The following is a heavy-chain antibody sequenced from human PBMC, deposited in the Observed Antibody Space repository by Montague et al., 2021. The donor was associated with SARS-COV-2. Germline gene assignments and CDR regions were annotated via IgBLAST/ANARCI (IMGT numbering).Heavy chain of an antibody. Sequence: CAISGDSVSSNGGAWNWIRQSPPRGLEWLGRTYYRSKWFYDYAVSLKSRLTIKPDTSKNQFSLKLSSVTAADTAVYYCARVFPRWLQFDPYFDYWGQGTLVTVSS. J-gene: IGHJ4*02. CDR1: GDSVSSNGGA. CDR3: ARVFPRWLQFDPYFDY. D-gene: IGHD5-24*01. V-gene: IGHV6-1*01. CDR2: TYYRSKWFY.